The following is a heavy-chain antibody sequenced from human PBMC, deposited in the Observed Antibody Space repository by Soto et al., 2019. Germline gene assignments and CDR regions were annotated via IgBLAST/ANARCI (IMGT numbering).Heavy chain of an antibody. CDR3: ARVSSGWYDAFDI. V-gene: IGHV3-33*01. J-gene: IGHJ3*02. Sequence: ESGGGVVQPGRSLRLSCAASGFTFSSYGMHWVRQAPGTGLEWVAVIWYDGSNKYYADSVKGRFTISRDNSKNTLYLQMNSLRAEDTAVYYCARVSSGWYDAFDIWGQGTMVTVSS. CDR2: IWYDGSNK. CDR1: GFTFSSYG. D-gene: IGHD6-19*01.